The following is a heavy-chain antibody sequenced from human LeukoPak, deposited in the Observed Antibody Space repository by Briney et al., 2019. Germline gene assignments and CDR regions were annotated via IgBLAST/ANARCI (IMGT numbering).Heavy chain of an antibody. V-gene: IGHV3-7*01. CDR1: GFTFSGHS. CDR2: INLDGSER. D-gene: IGHD6-13*01. Sequence: GGSLRLSCAASGFTFSGHSMTWVRQAPGKELEWVASINLDGSERFYVDFVKGRFTISRDNADNSMYLQMNSLRAEDTAVYYCGRVIAGAIDYWGQGTLVTVSS. J-gene: IGHJ4*02. CDR3: GRVIAGAIDY.